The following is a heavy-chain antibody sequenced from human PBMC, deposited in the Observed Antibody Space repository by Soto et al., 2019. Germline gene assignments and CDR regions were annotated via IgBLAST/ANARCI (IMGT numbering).Heavy chain of an antibody. CDR3: ARRNRYCSGGSCFRYYYYMDV. D-gene: IGHD2-15*01. V-gene: IGHV4-34*01. J-gene: IGHJ6*03. CDR1: GGSFSGYY. CDR2: INHSGST. Sequence: SETLSLTCAVYGGSFSGYYWSWIRQPPGKGLEWIGEINHSGSTNYNPSLKSRVTISVDTSKNQFSLKLSSVTAADTAVYYCARRNRYCSGGSCFRYYYYMDVWGKGTTVTVSS.